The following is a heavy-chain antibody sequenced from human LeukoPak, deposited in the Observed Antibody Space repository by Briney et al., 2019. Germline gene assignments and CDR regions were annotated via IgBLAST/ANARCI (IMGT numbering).Heavy chain of an antibody. V-gene: IGHV1-69*04. CDR3: ARGAPGTLYYYYYGMDV. CDR2: IIPILGIA. Sequence: ASVKVSSKASGGTFSSYAISWVRQAPGQGLEWMGRIIPILGIANYAQKFQGRVTITADKSTSTAYMELSSLRSEDTAVYYCARGAPGTLYYYYYGMDVWGQGTTVTVSS. J-gene: IGHJ6*02. D-gene: IGHD1-1*01. CDR1: GGTFSSYA.